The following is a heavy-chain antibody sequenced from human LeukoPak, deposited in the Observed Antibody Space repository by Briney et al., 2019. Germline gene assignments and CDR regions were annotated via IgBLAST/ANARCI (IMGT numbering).Heavy chain of an antibody. CDR2: INARGDT. J-gene: IGHJ5*02. V-gene: IGHV4-34*01. CDR3: ARGQVPAARGYNWFDP. D-gene: IGHD2-2*01. CDR1: GWSFNDYY. Sequence: SQTLSLTCAVYGWSFNDYYWNWIRQPPGRGLEWIGEINARGDTNFNPSLKSRVTISVDTSKNQFSLRLTSMIAADTAVYYCARGQVPAARGYNWFDPWGQGTLVTVSS.